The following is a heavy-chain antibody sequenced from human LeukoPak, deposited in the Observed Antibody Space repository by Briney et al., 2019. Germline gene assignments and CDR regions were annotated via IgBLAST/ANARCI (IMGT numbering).Heavy chain of an antibody. CDR3: ARDYFDSSAYGQDF. J-gene: IGHJ1*01. CDR1: GGSISSYY. CDR2: IYYSGST. Sequence: SETLSLTCTVAGGSISSYYWSWIRQPPGKGLEWIGYIYYSGSTNYNPSLKSRVTMSVDMSKNQFSLKLSSVTAADTAVYFGARDYFDSSAYGQDFWGQGTLVTVSS. V-gene: IGHV4-59*12. D-gene: IGHD3-22*01.